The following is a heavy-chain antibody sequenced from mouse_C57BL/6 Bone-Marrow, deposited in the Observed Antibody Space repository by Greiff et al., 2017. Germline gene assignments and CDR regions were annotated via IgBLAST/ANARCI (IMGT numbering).Heavy chain of an antibody. CDR1: GYTFTDYD. CDR3: TRDSSGGAY. V-gene: IGHV1-15*01. D-gene: IGHD3-2*02. J-gene: IGHJ3*01. Sequence: VQLQQSGAELVRPGASVTLSCKASGYTFTDYDMHWVKQTPVHGLEWIGAIDPETGGTAYTQKFKGQAILTADKSSSTAYMELRSLTSEDSAVYYGTRDSSGGAYWGQGTLVTVSA. CDR2: IDPETGGT.